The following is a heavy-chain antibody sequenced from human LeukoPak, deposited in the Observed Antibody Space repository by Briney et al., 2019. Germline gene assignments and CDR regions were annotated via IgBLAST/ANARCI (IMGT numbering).Heavy chain of an antibody. D-gene: IGHD6-19*01. CDR1: GFILNNYA. CDR3: AKDNRRHYTSGPNPDSLH. Sequence: GGSLRLSCAGSGFILNNYAMHWVRQPPGKGLEWVSGISWNSGSIDYADSVKGRFTISRDNAKNSLYLQMNSLRVEDTAFYYCAKDNRRHYTSGPNPDSLHWGQGALVTVSS. J-gene: IGHJ4*02. V-gene: IGHV3-9*01. CDR2: ISWNSGSI.